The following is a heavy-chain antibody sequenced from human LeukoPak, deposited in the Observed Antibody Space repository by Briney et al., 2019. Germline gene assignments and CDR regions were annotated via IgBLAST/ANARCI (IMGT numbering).Heavy chain of an antibody. Sequence: SETLSLTCTVSSGSISGYYWSWIRQAPGQGLEWIGNIHYSGSTNYNPSLKSRVTILVDTSKNQFSLKVISVTAADTAVYYCARDARRLQYFQHWGQGTLVTVSS. CDR2: IHYSGST. CDR1: SGSISGYY. J-gene: IGHJ1*01. V-gene: IGHV4-59*01. CDR3: ARDARRLQYFQH. D-gene: IGHD4-11*01.